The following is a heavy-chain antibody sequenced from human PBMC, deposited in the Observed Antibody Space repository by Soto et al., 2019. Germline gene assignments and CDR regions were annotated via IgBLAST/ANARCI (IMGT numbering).Heavy chain of an antibody. CDR2: IYYSGST. J-gene: IGHJ4*02. V-gene: IGHV4-39*01. D-gene: IGHD1-26*01. CDR1: GGSISSSSYY. Sequence: QLQLQESGPGLVKPSETLSLTCTVSGGSISSSSYYWGWIRQPPGKGLEWIGSIYYSGSTYYNPSHQRRVTISVDTSKNQFALKLSSVTAADTAVYYCARRGEEWGSYYFDYWGQGTLVTVSS. CDR3: ARRGEEWGSYYFDY.